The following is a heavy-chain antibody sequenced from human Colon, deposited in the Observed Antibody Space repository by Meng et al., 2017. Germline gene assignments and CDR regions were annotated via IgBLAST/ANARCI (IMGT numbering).Heavy chain of an antibody. V-gene: IGHV4-4*02. CDR3: ARRNTRNSGGGNNY. CDR1: GGSISSSNW. Sequence: QVELQESGPGLVKPSGTLSLTWAVSGGSISSSNWGSWVRQPPGKGLEWIGEIYHSGSTNYNPSLKSRVTISVDKSNNLLSLKLNSVTAADTAMYYCARRNTRNSGGGNNYWGQGTLVTVSS. D-gene: IGHD3-10*01. J-gene: IGHJ4*02. CDR2: IYHSGST.